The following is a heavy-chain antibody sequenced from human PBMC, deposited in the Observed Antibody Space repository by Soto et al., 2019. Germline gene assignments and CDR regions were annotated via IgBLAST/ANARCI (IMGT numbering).Heavy chain of an antibody. J-gene: IGHJ5*02. Sequence: PSDTLSLTCSVSGAALNSGNYYLSWIRQVPGKGLEWIGHIYVTGAVDYNPSLRDRITISQDTSERQFSLNLRLVTAADTAVYYCARLRIATNNYKWFDPWGQGTLVTVSS. CDR1: GAALNSGNYY. V-gene: IGHV4-31*03. CDR3: ARLRIATNNYKWFDP. CDR2: IYVTGAV. D-gene: IGHD2-21*01.